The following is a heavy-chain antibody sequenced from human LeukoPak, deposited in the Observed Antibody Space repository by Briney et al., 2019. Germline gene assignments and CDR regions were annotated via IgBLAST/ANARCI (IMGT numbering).Heavy chain of an antibody. D-gene: IGHD4-11*01. Sequence: GGSLRLSCAVSGFTFNTYWMSWVRQAPGKGLEWVANIDQDANEKNYVDSAKGRFSISRDNARNSLSLQMNSLRPEDTAVYYCARDKGYSTFDYWGQGTLVTVSS. J-gene: IGHJ4*02. CDR1: GFTFNTYW. CDR3: ARDKGYSTFDY. V-gene: IGHV3-7*01. CDR2: IDQDANEK.